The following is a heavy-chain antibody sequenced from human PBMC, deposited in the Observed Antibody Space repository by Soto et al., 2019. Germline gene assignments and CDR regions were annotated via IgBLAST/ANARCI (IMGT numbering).Heavy chain of an antibody. CDR1: GFTFSSYD. D-gene: IGHD3-10*01. J-gene: IGHJ6*02. Sequence: GGSQRLSCAASGFTFSSYDMHWVRQATGKGLEWVSAIGTAGDTYYPGSVKGRFTISRENAKNSLYLQMNSLRAGDTAGYYCARVDRQWFGELGGMDVWGQGTTVTVSS. V-gene: IGHV3-13*01. CDR2: IGTAGDT. CDR3: ARVDRQWFGELGGMDV.